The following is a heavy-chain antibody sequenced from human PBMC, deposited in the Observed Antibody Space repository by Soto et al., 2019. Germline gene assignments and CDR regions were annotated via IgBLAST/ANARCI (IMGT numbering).Heavy chain of an antibody. D-gene: IGHD3-22*01. CDR3: ARGYYYDSSGYYFDN. J-gene: IGHJ4*02. CDR1: GCSFTSHV. V-gene: IGHV1-3*01. Sequence: ASVKVSGKASGCSFTSHVIHWLRQAPGQRLEWVGWIKPGTGDTKFLQEFQGRLTITRDTSATTAYMELSNLRSGDTAVYYCARGYYYDSSGYYFDNWGQGTLVTVSS. CDR2: IKPGTGDT.